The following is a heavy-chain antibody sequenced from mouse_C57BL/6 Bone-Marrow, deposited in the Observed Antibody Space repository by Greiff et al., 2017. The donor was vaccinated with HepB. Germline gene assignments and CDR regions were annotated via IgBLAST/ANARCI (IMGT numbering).Heavy chain of an antibody. D-gene: IGHD1-1*01. Sequence: EVQLQQSGAELVRPGASVKLSCTASGFNIKDDYMHWVKQRPEQGLEWIGWIEPENGDTEYASKFQGKATITADTSSNTAYLQLSSLTSEDTAVYYCTSNPLYYYGSSYWYFDVWGTGTTVTVSS. CDR1: GFNIKDDY. V-gene: IGHV14-4*01. CDR3: TSNPLYYYGSSYWYFDV. CDR2: IEPENGDT. J-gene: IGHJ1*03.